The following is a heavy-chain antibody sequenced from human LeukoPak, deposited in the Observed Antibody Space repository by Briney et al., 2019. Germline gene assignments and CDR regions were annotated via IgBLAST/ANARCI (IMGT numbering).Heavy chain of an antibody. CDR3: ARGDILTGYSPVGY. D-gene: IGHD3-9*01. J-gene: IGHJ4*02. CDR1: GFTFSSYW. Sequence: GGSLRLSCAASGFTFSSYWMHWVRHAPGKGLVWVSRINSDGSSTSYADSVKGRFTISRDNAKNTLYLQMNSLRAEDTAVYYCARGDILTGYSPVGYWGQGTLVTVSS. CDR2: INSDGSST. V-gene: IGHV3-74*01.